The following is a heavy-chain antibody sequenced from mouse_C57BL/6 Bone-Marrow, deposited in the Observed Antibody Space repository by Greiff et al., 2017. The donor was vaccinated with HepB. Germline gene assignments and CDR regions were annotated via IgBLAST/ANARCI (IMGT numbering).Heavy chain of an antibody. CDR3: TTREIDDFYFDY. J-gene: IGHJ2*01. CDR2: IDPENGDT. V-gene: IGHV14-4*01. CDR1: GFNIKDDY. D-gene: IGHD2-4*01. Sequence: VQLQQSGAELVRPGASVKLSCTASGFNIKDDYMHWVKQRPEQGLEWIGWIDPENGDTEYASKFQGKATITADTSSNTAYLQLSSLTSEDTAVYYCTTREIDDFYFDYWGQGTTLTVSS.